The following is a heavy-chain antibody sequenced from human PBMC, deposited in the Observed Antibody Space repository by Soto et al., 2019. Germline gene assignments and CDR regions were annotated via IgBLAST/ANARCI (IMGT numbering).Heavy chain of an antibody. CDR1: GGSITRGGYY. J-gene: IGHJ5*02. Sequence: QVQLQESGPGPVKPSETLSLTCTVSGGSITRGGYYWSWIRQHPGKGLEWIGYIYNSGTTYYNPSLKSRVTISVDPSKNQFSLKLTSVTAADTAVYYCARDPAPWGQGTLVTVSS. V-gene: IGHV4-31*03. CDR2: IYNSGTT. CDR3: ARDPAP.